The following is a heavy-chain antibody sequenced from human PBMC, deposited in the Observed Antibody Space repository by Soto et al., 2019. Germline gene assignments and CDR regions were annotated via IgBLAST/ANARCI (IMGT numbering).Heavy chain of an antibody. V-gene: IGHV4-39*01. CDR2: IYYSGST. Sequence: SETLSLTCTVSGDTISSSSYYWGWIRQPPGKGLEWIGSIYYSGSTYYNPSLKSRVTISVDTSKNQFSLKLSSVTAADTAVYYCARWTSTVAGTPWGQGTLVTVSS. D-gene: IGHD6-19*01. CDR3: ARWTSTVAGTP. J-gene: IGHJ5*02. CDR1: GDTISSSSYY.